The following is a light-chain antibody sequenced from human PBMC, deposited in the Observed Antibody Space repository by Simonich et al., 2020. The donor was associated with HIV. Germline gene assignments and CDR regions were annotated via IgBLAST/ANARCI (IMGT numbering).Light chain of an antibody. CDR1: QSVSNT. CDR3: QQYNNWPGT. Sequence: EIVMTQSPATLSVSPGERATLSCRASQSVSNTLAWYQQKPGQAPRLLIYGASTRATGFPARFSGSASGTEFTLTISSLQSEDFAVYYCQQYNNWPGTFGQGTKLEIK. J-gene: IGKJ2*01. CDR2: GAS. V-gene: IGKV3-15*01.